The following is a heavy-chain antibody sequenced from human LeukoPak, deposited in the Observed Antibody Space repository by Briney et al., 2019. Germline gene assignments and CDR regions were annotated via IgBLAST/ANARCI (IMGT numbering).Heavy chain of an antibody. CDR3: AKAPLSGLSSSSPYYFDY. CDR1: GFTFSSYA. J-gene: IGHJ4*02. Sequence: GGSLRLSCAASGFTFSSYAMSWVRQAPGKGLEWVSAISGSGGSTYYADSVKGRFTISRDNSKNTLYLQMNSLRAEDTAVYYCAKAPLSGLSSSSPYYFDYWGQGTLATVSS. V-gene: IGHV3-23*01. D-gene: IGHD6-6*01. CDR2: ISGSGGST.